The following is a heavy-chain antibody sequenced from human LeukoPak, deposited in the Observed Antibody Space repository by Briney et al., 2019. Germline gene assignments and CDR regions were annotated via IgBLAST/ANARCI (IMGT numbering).Heavy chain of an antibody. J-gene: IGHJ6*02. CDR3: ATDQRGAGLGFVYGSGSFNGLDV. Sequence: SVKVSCKASGGTFSSYAISWVRQAPGQGLEWMGRIIPILGIANYAQKFQGRVTMTEDTSTDTAYMELSSLRSEDTAVYYCATDQRGAGLGFVYGSGSFNGLDVWGQGTTVTVSS. CDR2: IIPILGIA. V-gene: IGHV1-69*04. CDR1: GGTFSSYA. D-gene: IGHD3-10*01.